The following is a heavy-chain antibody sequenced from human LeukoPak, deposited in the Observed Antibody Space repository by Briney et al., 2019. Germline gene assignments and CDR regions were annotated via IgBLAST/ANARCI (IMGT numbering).Heavy chain of an antibody. CDR3: ARERGRLVDY. Sequence: TLSLTCTVSGDTSDYYWSWIRQLPGKGLEWIGYTYGSSNYNPSLKNRVTISLDTSKNQFSLKLTSVTAADTGVYYCARERGRLVDYWGQGTLVIVSA. CDR1: GDTSDYY. D-gene: IGHD3-9*01. J-gene: IGHJ4*02. V-gene: IGHV4-31*03. CDR2: TYGSS.